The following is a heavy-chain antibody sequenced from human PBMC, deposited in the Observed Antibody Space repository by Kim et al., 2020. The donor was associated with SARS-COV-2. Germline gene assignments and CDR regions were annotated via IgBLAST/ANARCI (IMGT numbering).Heavy chain of an antibody. CDR2: ISGSGGST. D-gene: IGHD3-22*01. J-gene: IGHJ3*02. V-gene: IGHV3-23*01. CDR1: GFTFSSYA. Sequence: GGSLRLSCAASGFTFSSYAMSWVRQAPGKGLEWVSAISGSGGSTYYADSVKGRFTISRDNSKNTLYLQMNSLRAEDTAVYYCAKWGPGVPTMIVVVTTENAFDIWGQGTMVTVSS. CDR3: AKWGPGVPTMIVVVTTENAFDI.